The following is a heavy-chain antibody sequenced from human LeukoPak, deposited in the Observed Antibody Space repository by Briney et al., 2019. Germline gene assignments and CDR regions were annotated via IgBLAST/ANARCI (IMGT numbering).Heavy chain of an antibody. CDR3: ARPHSSAYLNDFHI. V-gene: IGHV3-53*01. CDR1: GFTVSSNY. CDR2: IYSGGST. J-gene: IGHJ3*02. Sequence: GGSLRLSCAASGFTVSSNYMSWVRQAPGKGLEWVSVIYSGGSTYYADSVKGRFTISRDNSKNTLYLQMNSLRAEDTAVYYCARPHSSAYLNDFHIWGQGTMVTVSS. D-gene: IGHD3-22*01.